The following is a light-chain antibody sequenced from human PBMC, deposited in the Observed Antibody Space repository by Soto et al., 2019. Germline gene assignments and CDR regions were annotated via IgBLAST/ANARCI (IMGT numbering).Light chain of an antibody. Sequence: QSVLRQPPSVSGAPGQRVTISCTGSSSNIGAGYDVHWYQQLPGTAPKLLIYGNSNRPSGVPDRFSGSKSGTSASLAITGLQAEDEADYYCQSYDSSLSAHVFGTGTKLTVL. CDR2: GNS. CDR3: QSYDSSLSAHV. CDR1: SSNIGAGYD. J-gene: IGLJ1*01. V-gene: IGLV1-40*01.